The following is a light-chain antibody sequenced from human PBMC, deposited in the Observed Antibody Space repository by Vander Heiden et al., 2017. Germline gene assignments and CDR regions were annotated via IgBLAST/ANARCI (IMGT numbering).Light chain of an antibody. J-gene: IGKJ3*01. Sequence: EIVLTQSPATLSLSPGERATLSCRASQSVSSYLAWYQQKPGQAPRLLIYDASNRATGIPARFSGSGSGTDFTLTISSLEPEDFAVYYCQQRSKWPPLIFTFGPGNKVDIK. CDR2: DAS. CDR3: QQRSKWPPLIFT. CDR1: QSVSSY. V-gene: IGKV3-11*01.